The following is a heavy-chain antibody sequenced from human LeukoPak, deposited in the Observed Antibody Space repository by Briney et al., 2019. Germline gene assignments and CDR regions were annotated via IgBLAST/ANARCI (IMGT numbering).Heavy chain of an antibody. D-gene: IGHD2-2*02. CDR2: ISGSGGST. CDR3: AKDRSAYCSGTSCYSSFDY. CDR1: GFIFSRYA. Sequence: GGSLRLSCTGSGFIFSRYAVSWVRQAPGKGLEWVSAISGSGGSTHYADSVKGRFTISRDSSKNTLYLQMNSLGAEDTAVYHCAKDRSAYCSGTSCYSSFDYWGQGALVTVSS. V-gene: IGHV3-23*01. J-gene: IGHJ4*02.